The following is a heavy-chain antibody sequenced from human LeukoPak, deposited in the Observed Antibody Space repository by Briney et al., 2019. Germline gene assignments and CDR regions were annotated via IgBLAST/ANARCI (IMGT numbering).Heavy chain of an antibody. CDR1: GYTFTGYY. CDR3: ASWGYYETSGEDKPPTPLDN. J-gene: IGHJ4*02. V-gene: IGHV1-2*02. Sequence: GASVKVSCKAAGYTFTGYYIHWVRQAPGHGLEWMGWINPKSGGTNYAQKFQGRVTMTRDTSISTAYMELSRLRSDDTAVYYCASWGYYETSGEDKPPTPLDNWRQAPLVTVSS. D-gene: IGHD3-22*01. CDR2: INPKSGGT.